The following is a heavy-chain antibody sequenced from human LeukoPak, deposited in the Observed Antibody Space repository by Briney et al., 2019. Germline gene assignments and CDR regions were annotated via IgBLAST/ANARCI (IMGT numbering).Heavy chain of an antibody. D-gene: IGHD3-10*01. CDR3: AGGCGERPGVY. V-gene: IGHV4-34*01. Sequence: SETLPLTCAVYGGSFSGYHWSWIRQPPGKGLEGIGEINHRGSTKYNPPLNSRVTISVDTSKYQYSQKLSSVAAADSAVYYCAGGCGERPGVYWGQGALVTVAS. J-gene: IGHJ4*02. CDR2: INHRGST. CDR1: GGSFSGYH.